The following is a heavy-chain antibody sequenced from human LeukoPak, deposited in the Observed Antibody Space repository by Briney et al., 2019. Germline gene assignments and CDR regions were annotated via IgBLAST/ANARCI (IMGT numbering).Heavy chain of an antibody. CDR2: INPNSGDT. CDR3: ARGPVTPIQNWFDP. J-gene: IGHJ5*02. V-gene: IGHV1-2*06. Sequence: ASVKVSCKTSGYTFTDHYIHWVRQAPGQGLEWMGRINPNSGDTNYAQKFQGRVTMTRDTSINTAYMELTRLRSDDTAVYYCARGPVTPIQNWFDPWGRGTLVTVSS. CDR1: GYTFTDHY. D-gene: IGHD4-17*01.